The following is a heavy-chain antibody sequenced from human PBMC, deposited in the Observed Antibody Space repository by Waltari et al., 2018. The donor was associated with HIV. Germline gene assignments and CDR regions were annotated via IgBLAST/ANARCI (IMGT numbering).Heavy chain of an antibody. CDR2: IYYSGST. CDR1: GSSISLYY. D-gene: IGHD6-19*01. V-gene: IGHV4-59*01. J-gene: IGHJ4*02. CDR3: ATYSSGWSQFDY. Sequence: QVQLQESGPGLVKPSETLSLTCNVSGSSISLYYWNWIRQPPGKGLEWIGNIYYSGSTNYSPSLRSRVTISIDTSKNQFSLKLTSVTAADTAVYYCATYSSGWSQFDYWGQGTLVTVSS.